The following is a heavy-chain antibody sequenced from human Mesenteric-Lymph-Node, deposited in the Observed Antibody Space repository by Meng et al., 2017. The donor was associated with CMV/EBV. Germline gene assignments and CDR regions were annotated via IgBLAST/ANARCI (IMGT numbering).Heavy chain of an antibody. CDR3: ARRPPTENAFDI. J-gene: IGHJ3*02. D-gene: IGHD4-17*01. V-gene: IGHV4-38-2*02. CDR2: IYHSGST. CDR1: GYSISSGYY. Sequence: SETLSLTCTVSGYSISSGYYWGWIRQPPGKGLEWIGSIYHSGSTYYNPSHKSRVTISVDTSKNQFSLKLSSVTAADTAVYYCARRPPTENAFDIWGQGTMVTVSS.